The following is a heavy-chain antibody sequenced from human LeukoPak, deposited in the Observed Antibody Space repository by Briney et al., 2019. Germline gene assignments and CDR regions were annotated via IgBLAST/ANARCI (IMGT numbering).Heavy chain of an antibody. CDR2: IYPGDSDT. Sequence: GESLKISCKGSGYSFTSYWIGWVRQMPGKGLEWMGIIYPGDSDTRYSPSFQGQVTISADKSISTAYLQWSGLKASDTAMYYCARGDIYYYDSSGAFDIWGQGTMVTVSS. D-gene: IGHD3-22*01. V-gene: IGHV5-51*01. CDR1: GYSFTSYW. J-gene: IGHJ3*02. CDR3: ARGDIYYYDSSGAFDI.